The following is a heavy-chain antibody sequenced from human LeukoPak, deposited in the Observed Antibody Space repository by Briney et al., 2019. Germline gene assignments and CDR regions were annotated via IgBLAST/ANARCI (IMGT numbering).Heavy chain of an antibody. CDR2: IKQDGSEK. CDR1: GFTFSSYW. V-gene: IGHV3-7*01. Sequence: GGSLRLSCAASGFTFSSYWMNWVRQAPGKGLEWVANIKQDGSEKYYVDSVKGRFTISRDNAKNSLYLQMNSLRVEDTAVYYCARDGAPDAHCSSTSCAIRWGQGTLVTVSS. J-gene: IGHJ4*02. CDR3: ARDGAPDAHCSSTSCAIR. D-gene: IGHD2-2*01.